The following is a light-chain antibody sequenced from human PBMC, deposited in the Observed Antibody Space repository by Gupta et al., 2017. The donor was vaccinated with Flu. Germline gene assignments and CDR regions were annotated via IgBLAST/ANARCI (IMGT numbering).Light chain of an antibody. J-gene: IGLJ3*02. CDR1: SGAVSANNP. V-gene: IGLV8-61*01. CDR2: SAE. CDR3: EQSRGTVIVV. Sequence: QPVVTKEPSFSVSPGGTVTLTCGFDSGAVSANNPPSWFQQTPSQPPRMLISSAEMRSAGMPDRVSGSIGGNNAALNXTXPHADEXADEYCEQSRGTVIVVFGGGTKLTVL.